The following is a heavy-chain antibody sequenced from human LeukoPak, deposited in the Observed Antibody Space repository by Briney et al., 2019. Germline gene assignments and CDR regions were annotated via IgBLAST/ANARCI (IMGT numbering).Heavy chain of an antibody. CDR2: IIPILGIA. CDR1: GGTFSSYA. CDR3: ARGIDDYVWGRIDY. D-gene: IGHD3-16*01. Sequence: GASVKVSCKASGGTFSSYAISWVRQAPGQGLEWMGRIIPILGIANYAQKFQGRVTITAAKSTSTAYMELSSLRSEDTAVYYCARGIDDYVWGRIDYWGQGTLVTVSP. J-gene: IGHJ4*02. V-gene: IGHV1-69*04.